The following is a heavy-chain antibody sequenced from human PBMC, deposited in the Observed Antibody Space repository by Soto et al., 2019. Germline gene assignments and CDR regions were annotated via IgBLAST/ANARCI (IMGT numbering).Heavy chain of an antibody. CDR1: GYTFINYV. D-gene: IGHD3-10*01. CDR3: AREWGGDGGL. CDR2: IVPLSATT. V-gene: IGHV1-69*01. Sequence: QVQLLQSGAEVKKPGCSVKVSCKASGYTFINYVISWVRQAPGQGLAWMGGIVPLSATTNYVQKFPGRLTITADEPTSSAYMELSSLRSEDTAVYYCAREWGGDGGLWGQGTLVTVAS. J-gene: IGHJ4*02.